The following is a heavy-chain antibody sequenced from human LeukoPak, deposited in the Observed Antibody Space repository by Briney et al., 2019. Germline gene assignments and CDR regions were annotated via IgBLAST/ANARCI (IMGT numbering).Heavy chain of an antibody. Sequence: ASVKVSCKASGHTFTSYVMNWVRQAPGQGLEWMGWIDPNSGDTNYAQKFQGWVTMTRDTSISTIYVELTRLKSNDTAVYYCARDPTLWSGYDMDLWGQGTTVTVSS. CDR2: IDPNSGDT. CDR3: ARDPTLWSGYDMDL. V-gene: IGHV1-2*04. J-gene: IGHJ6*02. D-gene: IGHD5-18*01. CDR1: GHTFTSYV.